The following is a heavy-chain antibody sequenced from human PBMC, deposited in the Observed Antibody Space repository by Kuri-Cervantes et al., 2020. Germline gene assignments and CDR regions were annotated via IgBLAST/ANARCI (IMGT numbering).Heavy chain of an antibody. CDR2: IRPDGSDK. J-gene: IGHJ4*02. D-gene: IGHD6-13*01. V-gene: IGHV3-7*01. Sequence: GGSLRLSCVASGLIFNDYWMTWVRKVTGRGLEFVANIRPDGSDKYYGDSVKGRFTISRDNAKHSLYLQMNSLRAEDTAVYYCAREGYSSSWYSALHFDYWGQGTLVTVSS. CDR1: GLIFNDYW. CDR3: AREGYSSSWYSALHFDY.